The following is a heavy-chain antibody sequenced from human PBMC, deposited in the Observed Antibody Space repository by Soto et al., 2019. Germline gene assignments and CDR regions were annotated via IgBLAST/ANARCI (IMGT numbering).Heavy chain of an antibody. CDR1: GFAFTTTRMG. J-gene: IGHJ4*02. V-gene: IGHV2-5*02. D-gene: IGHD1-1*01. CDR2: IYWDGEH. CDR3: AHRDSTGTTTYFDS. Sequence: QITLKEAGPTLVKPTETLTLTCTFSGFAFTTTRMGVGWTRQPPGKALEWRAIIYWDGEHRYNPLLRRRLTLTEDTPKNKVVLTLTNMDPKDTATYYCAHRDSTGTTTYFDSWGQGIPVTVAS.